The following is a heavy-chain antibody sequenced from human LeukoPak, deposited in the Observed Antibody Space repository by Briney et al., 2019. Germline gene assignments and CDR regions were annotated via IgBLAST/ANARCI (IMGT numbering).Heavy chain of an antibody. V-gene: IGHV1-18*01. CDR1: GYTFTSYV. D-gene: IGHD3-3*01. J-gene: IGHJ4*02. CDR3: ARDHYDFWSGPGDPSNDRYKFDY. Sequence: ASVKVSCKASGYTFTSYVISWVRQAPGQGLEWMGWISAYNGNTNYAQKLQGRVTMTTDTSRSTAYMELRSLRSDDTAVYYCARDHYDFWSGPGDPSNDRYKFDYWGQGTLVTVSS. CDR2: ISAYNGNT.